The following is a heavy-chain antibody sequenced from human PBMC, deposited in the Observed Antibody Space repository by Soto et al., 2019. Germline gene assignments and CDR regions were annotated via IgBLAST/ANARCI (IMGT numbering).Heavy chain of an antibody. J-gene: IGHJ5*01. Sequence: SETLSLTCTVSGGSISPYNWSWIRQPPGKGLEWIGYIYYSGSTNYNPSLKSRVTISVDTSKNQFSLKLSSVTAADTAVYYCAREGYRSGWSGIGALNWFDSWGQGTLVTVS. CDR1: GGSISPYN. D-gene: IGHD6-19*01. CDR3: AREGYRSGWSGIGALNWFDS. V-gene: IGHV4-59*01. CDR2: IYYSGST.